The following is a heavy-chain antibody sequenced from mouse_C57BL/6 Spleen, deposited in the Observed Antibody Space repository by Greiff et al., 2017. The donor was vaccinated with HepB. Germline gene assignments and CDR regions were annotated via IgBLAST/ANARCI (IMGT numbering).Heavy chain of an antibody. D-gene: IGHD1-1*01. V-gene: IGHV3-5*01. CDR2: IYYSGTI. CDR1: GISITTGNYR. J-gene: IGHJ1*03. CDR3: ARDGHYYGSSRYFDV. Sequence: EVQLQESGPGLVKPSQTVFLTCTVTGISITTGNYRWSWIRQFPGNKLEWIGYIYYSGTITYNPSLTSRTTITRDTPKNQFFLEMNSLTAEDTATYYCARDGHYYGSSRYFDVWGTGTTVTVSS.